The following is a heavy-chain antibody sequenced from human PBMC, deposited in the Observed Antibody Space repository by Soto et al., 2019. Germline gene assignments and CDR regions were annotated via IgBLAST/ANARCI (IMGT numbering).Heavy chain of an antibody. Sequence: VQLVESGGGVVQPGRSLRLSCAASGFTFSSYGMHWVRQAPGKGLEWVAVISYDGSNKYYADSVKGRFTISRDNSKNTLYLQMNSLRAEDTAVYYCAKVPPHCSSTSCYDNYGMDVWGQGTTVTVSS. V-gene: IGHV3-30*18. CDR1: GFTFSSYG. CDR3: AKVPPHCSSTSCYDNYGMDV. D-gene: IGHD2-2*01. CDR2: ISYDGSNK. J-gene: IGHJ6*02.